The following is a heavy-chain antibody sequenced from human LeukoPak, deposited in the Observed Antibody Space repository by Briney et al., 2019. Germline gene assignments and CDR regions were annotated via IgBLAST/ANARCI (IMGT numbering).Heavy chain of an antibody. Sequence: PSETLSLTCTVSGDSISSSSSYWGWIRQPPGKGLEWIGSIFYSGSTFYNPSLKSRVTISIDTSKNQFSLKLTSVTAADTAVYYCASDPFSSGWEFDYWGQGTLVTVSS. D-gene: IGHD6-19*01. CDR1: GDSISSSSSY. CDR3: ASDPFSSGWEFDY. V-gene: IGHV4-39*01. CDR2: IFYSGST. J-gene: IGHJ4*02.